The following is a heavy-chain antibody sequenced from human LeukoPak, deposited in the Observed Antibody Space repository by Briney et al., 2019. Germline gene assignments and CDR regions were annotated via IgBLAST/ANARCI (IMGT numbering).Heavy chain of an antibody. CDR3: ARGRGTMVRGVIDWFDP. D-gene: IGHD3-10*01. Sequence: SGTLSLTCAVSGGSISSSNWWSWVRQPPGKGLEWIGEIYHSGSTNYNPSLKSRVTISVDTSKNQFSLKLSSVTAADTAVYYCARGRGTMVRGVIDWFDPRGQGTLVTVSS. CDR1: GGSISSSNW. CDR2: IYHSGST. J-gene: IGHJ5*02. V-gene: IGHV4-4*02.